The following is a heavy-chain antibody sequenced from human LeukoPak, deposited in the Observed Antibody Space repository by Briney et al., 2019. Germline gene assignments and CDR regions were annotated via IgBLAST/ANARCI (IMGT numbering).Heavy chain of an antibody. V-gene: IGHV4-38-2*01. D-gene: IGHD3-10*01. CDR1: GYSISSGYY. J-gene: IGHJ4*02. CDR3: ARAPGFGELHFDY. CDR2: FYHSGST. Sequence: SETLSLTCAVSGYSISSGYYWGWIRQLPGKGLEWIGSFYHSGSTYYNPSLKSRVTISVDTSKNQFSLKLSSVTAADTAVYYCARAPGFGELHFDYWGQGTLVTVSS.